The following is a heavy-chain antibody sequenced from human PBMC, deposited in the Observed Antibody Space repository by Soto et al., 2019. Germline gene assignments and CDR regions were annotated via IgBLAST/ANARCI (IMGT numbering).Heavy chain of an antibody. CDR3: ARGTTTSAFSAMDV. CDR1: GFTFSYHA. D-gene: IGHD1-1*01. J-gene: IGHJ6*02. CDR2: ISYDGDNK. Sequence: QGQLVESGGGVVQPGRSLRLSCSASGFTFSYHALNWVRQAPGKGLEWVAVISYDGDNKYIAESVKGRFTISRDNSKNTVSLQMNSLRTEHTAMYFCARGTTTSAFSAMDVWGQGTTVTLSS. V-gene: IGHV3-30-3*01.